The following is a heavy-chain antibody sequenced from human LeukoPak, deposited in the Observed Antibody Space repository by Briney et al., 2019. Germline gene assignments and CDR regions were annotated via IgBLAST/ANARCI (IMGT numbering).Heavy chain of an antibody. CDR1: GGSISSYY. CDR3: ARGTGYCSGGSCYWPLDI. V-gene: IGHV4-59*01. Sequence: SETLSLTCSVSGGSISSYYWSWIRQPPGKGLEWIGYIYYSGSTNYNPSLKSRVNISVDTSKNHFSLKLSSATAADTAVYYCARGTGYCSGGSCYWPLDIWGQGTMVTVSS. J-gene: IGHJ3*02. CDR2: IYYSGST. D-gene: IGHD2-15*01.